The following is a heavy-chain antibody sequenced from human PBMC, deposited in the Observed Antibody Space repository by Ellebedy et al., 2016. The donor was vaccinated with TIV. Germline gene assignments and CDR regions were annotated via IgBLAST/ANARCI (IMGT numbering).Heavy chain of an antibody. V-gene: IGHV1-69*13. D-gene: IGHD3-10*01. CDR3: ARVRWATVARGVPFHYGMDV. CDR1: GGTFSTYA. CDR2: FLPMFGTA. Sequence: ASVKVSCKAFGGTFSTYALNWARQAPGQGLEWIGAFLPMFGTATSAQKFQGRVTITADESMTTAYMDLSSLRSEDTAVYYGARVRWATVARGVPFHYGMDVWGQGTTVTVTS. J-gene: IGHJ6*02.